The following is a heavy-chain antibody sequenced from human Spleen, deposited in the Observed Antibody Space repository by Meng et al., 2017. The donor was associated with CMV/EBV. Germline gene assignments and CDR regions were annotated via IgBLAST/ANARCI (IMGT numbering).Heavy chain of an antibody. D-gene: IGHD6-6*01. CDR1: GGTFSSNA. CDR2: ISGYNGNT. Sequence: ASVKVSCKASGGTFSSNAISWVRQAPGQGLEWMGWISGYNGNTNYAQKVQGRVTMTTDTSTSTAYMELRSLRFDDTAVYYCARAGDIAARPLDYWGQGTLVTVSS. V-gene: IGHV1-18*01. J-gene: IGHJ4*02. CDR3: ARAGDIAARPLDY.